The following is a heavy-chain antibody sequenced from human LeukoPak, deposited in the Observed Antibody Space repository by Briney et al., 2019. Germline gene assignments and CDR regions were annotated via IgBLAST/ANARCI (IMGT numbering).Heavy chain of an antibody. CDR3: ARSGLLWFGERGMDV. CDR2: IYYSGTA. J-gene: IGHJ6*02. Sequence: SETLSLTCAVSGDSITNPKWWSWVRQPPGKGLEWLGEIYYSGTANYNPSLGSRVTISVDTSKNQFSLKLSSVTAADTAVYYCARSGLLWFGERGMDVWGQGTTVTVSS. V-gene: IGHV4-4*02. D-gene: IGHD3-10*01. CDR1: GDSITNPKW.